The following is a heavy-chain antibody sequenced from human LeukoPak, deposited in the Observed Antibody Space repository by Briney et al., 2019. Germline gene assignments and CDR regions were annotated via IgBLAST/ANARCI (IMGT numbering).Heavy chain of an antibody. J-gene: IGHJ3*02. V-gene: IGHV3-30*03. Sequence: GGSLRLSCAASGFTFSSYGMHWVRQAPGKGLDWVAVISYDGSDKYYADSVKGRFTISRDNAKNSLYLQMNRLRAEDTAVYHCARGSMGIRIWGQGTMVTVSS. CDR1: GFTFSSYG. CDR3: ARGSMGIRI. CDR2: ISYDGSDK. D-gene: IGHD7-27*01.